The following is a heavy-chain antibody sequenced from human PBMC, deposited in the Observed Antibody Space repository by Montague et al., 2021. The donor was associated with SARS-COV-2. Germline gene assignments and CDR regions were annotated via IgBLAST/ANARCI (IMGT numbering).Heavy chain of an antibody. CDR1: GGSTASHY. Sequence: SETLSLTCTVYGGSTASHYWNWIRQSPGKRPEWIGYVYYNGNTKYNPSLQSRVTISMDTSENQFSLRLNSVTAADTAVYFCARGWGFGPLGQGGLVTVSS. CDR3: ARGWGFGP. CDR2: VYYNGNT. J-gene: IGHJ5*02. D-gene: IGHD3-16*01. V-gene: IGHV4-59*08.